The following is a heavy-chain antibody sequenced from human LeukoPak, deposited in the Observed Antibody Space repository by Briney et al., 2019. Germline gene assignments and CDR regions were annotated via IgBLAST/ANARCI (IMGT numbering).Heavy chain of an antibody. CDR2: IKQDGSEQ. CDR3: AKGGGYEAQYYYYYLDV. V-gene: IGHV3-7*01. Sequence: GGSLRLSCAASGFTFTTYWMGWVRQAPGKGLEWVANIKQDGSEQYYVDSVKGRFTISRDNAKNSLSLQMNSLRAEDTAVYYCAKGGGYEAQYYYYYLDVWGKGTTVTISS. J-gene: IGHJ6*03. CDR1: GFTFTTYW. D-gene: IGHD5-12*01.